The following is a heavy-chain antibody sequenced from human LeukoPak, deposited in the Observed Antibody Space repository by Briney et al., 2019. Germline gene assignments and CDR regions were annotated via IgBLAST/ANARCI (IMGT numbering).Heavy chain of an antibody. Sequence: PGGSLRLSCAASGFTVSSNYMSWVRQAPGKGLEWVSVIYSGGSAYYADSVKGRYTISRDNSKNTLYLQMNSLRAEDTAVYYCARAPGGGYGFDYWGQGTLVTVSS. V-gene: IGHV3-66*01. CDR3: ARAPGGGYGFDY. J-gene: IGHJ4*02. D-gene: IGHD3-16*01. CDR1: GFTVSSNY. CDR2: IYSGGSA.